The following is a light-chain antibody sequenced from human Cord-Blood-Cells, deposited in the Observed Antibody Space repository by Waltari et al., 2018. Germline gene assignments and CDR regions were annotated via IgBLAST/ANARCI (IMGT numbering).Light chain of an antibody. CDR3: RQRYSTPLT. CDR2: ASS. Sequence: EIKMTQSPPSLSASVGDRVTITCRARKSISSYLNWYQQKPGKAPNLLIYASSSLQSGVPSRFSGSGSGTDFTRTISSLQPEDFATYSCRQRYSTPLTFGGGTKVEIK. V-gene: IGKV1-39*01. J-gene: IGKJ4*01. CDR1: KSISSY.